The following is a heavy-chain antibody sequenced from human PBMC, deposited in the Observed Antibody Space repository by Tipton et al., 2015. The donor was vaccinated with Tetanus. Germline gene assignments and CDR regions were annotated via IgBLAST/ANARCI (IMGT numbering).Heavy chain of an antibody. D-gene: IGHD3-10*01. Sequence: SLRLSCAASGFTFSSYGMHWARQAPGKGLEWVAVISYDGSNKYYADSVKGRFTISRDNSKNTLYLQMNSLRAEDTAVYYCANQGVTMVRGSDDGMDVWGQGTTVTVSS. J-gene: IGHJ6*02. CDR1: GFTFSSYG. CDR2: ISYDGSNK. CDR3: ANQGVTMVRGSDDGMDV. V-gene: IGHV3-30*18.